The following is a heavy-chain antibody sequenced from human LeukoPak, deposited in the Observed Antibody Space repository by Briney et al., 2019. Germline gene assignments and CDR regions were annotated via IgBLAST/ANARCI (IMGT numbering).Heavy chain of an antibody. V-gene: IGHV5-51*01. J-gene: IGHJ3*02. CDR1: GYTFTSYD. CDR3: ARTRSGSDAFDI. Sequence: KVSCKASGYTFTSYDINWVRQMPGKGLEWMGIIYPGDSDTRYSPSFQGQVTISADKSISTAYLQWSSLKASDTAMYYCARTRSGSDAFDIWGQGTMVTVSS. CDR2: IYPGDSDT. D-gene: IGHD2-15*01.